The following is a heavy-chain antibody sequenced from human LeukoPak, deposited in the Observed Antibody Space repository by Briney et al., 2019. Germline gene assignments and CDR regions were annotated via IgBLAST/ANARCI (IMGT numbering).Heavy chain of an antibody. J-gene: IGHJ5*02. D-gene: IGHD3-3*01. Sequence: SGTLSLTCSVYDGSISTDHWWNWVRQPPGKGLEWIGEIYHSGSTNYNPSLKSRVTISVDTSKNQFSLKLSSVTAADTAVYYCARVESDLTLDPWGQGTLVTVSS. CDR2: IYHSGST. V-gene: IGHV4-4*02. CDR3: ARVESDLTLDP. CDR1: DGSISTDHW.